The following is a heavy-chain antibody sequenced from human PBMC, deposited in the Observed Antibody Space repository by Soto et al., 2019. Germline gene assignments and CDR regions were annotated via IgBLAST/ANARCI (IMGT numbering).Heavy chain of an antibody. CDR1: GYTFTGYY. D-gene: IGHD6-13*01. CDR2: INPNSGGT. Sequence: ASVKVSCKASGYTFTGYYMRWVRQAPGQGLEWMGWINPNSGGTNYAQKFQGWVTMTRDTSISTAYMELSRLRSDDTAVYYCARGGPHIATAGWGYWFDPWGQGTLVT. J-gene: IGHJ5*02. V-gene: IGHV1-2*04. CDR3: ARGGPHIATAGWGYWFDP.